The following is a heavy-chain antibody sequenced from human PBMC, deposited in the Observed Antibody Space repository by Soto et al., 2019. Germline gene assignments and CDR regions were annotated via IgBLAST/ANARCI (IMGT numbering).Heavy chain of an antibody. D-gene: IGHD3-22*01. CDR2: IYYSGST. CDR1: GGSISSGDYY. V-gene: IGHV4-30-4*01. J-gene: IGHJ4*02. CDR3: AREPLILRHQGYFDY. Sequence: PSETLSLTCTVSGGSISSGDYYWSWIRQPPGKGLEWIGYIYYSGSTYYNPSLKSRVTISVDTSKDQFSLKLSSVTAADTAVYYCAREPLILRHQGYFDYWGQGTLVTVSS.